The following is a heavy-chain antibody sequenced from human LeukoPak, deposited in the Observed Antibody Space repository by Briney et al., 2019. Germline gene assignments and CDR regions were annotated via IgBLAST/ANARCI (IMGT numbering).Heavy chain of an antibody. CDR1: GFTFSSHC. V-gene: IGHV3-7*01. CDR2: IKQDGSEK. CDR3: ARERIEVAVSAFDI. Sequence: GGSLRLSCEASGFTFSSHCMSWVRQAPGKGLEWVANIKQDGSEKYYVDSVKGRFTISRDNAKNSLYLQMSILRAADTAVYYCARERIEVAVSAFDIWAKGKMVTVS. J-gene: IGHJ3*02. D-gene: IGHD6-19*01.